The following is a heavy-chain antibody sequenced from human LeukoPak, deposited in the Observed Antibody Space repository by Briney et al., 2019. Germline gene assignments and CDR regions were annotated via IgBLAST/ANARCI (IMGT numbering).Heavy chain of an antibody. V-gene: IGHV4-34*01. CDR3: AMTISGSSIFDY. Sequence: SETLCLTCAVYGGSFSGYYWSWIRQPPGKGLEWIGEINHNGSTNYNPSLKIRVTISVDTSKNQFSLKLSSVTAADTAVYYCAMTISGSSIFDYWGQGTLLTVSS. CDR2: INHNGST. D-gene: IGHD1-26*01. CDR1: GGSFSGYY. J-gene: IGHJ4*02.